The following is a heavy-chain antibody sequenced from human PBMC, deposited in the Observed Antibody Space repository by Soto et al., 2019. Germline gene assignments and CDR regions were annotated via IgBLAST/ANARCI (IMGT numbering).Heavy chain of an antibody. CDR1: GGSISSYY. CDR3: ASGYSLYYFDY. J-gene: IGHJ4*02. V-gene: IGHV4-59*01. CDR2: IYYSGST. D-gene: IGHD5-18*01. Sequence: LSLTCTVSGGSISSYYWSWIRQPPGKGLEWIGYIYYSGSTNYNPSLKSRVTISVDTSKNQFSLKLSSVTAADTAVYYCASGYSLYYFDYWGQGTLVTVSS.